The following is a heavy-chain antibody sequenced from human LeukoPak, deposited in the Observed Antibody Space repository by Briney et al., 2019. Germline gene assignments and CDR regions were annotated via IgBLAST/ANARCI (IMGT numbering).Heavy chain of an antibody. CDR1: GFNFNTYT. J-gene: IGHJ4*02. D-gene: IGHD4-11*01. V-gene: IGHV3-7*01. CDR3: ARDPTQYLRYGYFDY. CDR2: IKQDGSEK. Sequence: GGSLRLSCAASGFNFNTYTMNWVRQAPGKGLEWVANIKQDGSEKYYVDSVKGRFTVSRDNAKKSLYLQMNSLRAEDTAIYYCARDPTQYLRYGYFDYWGPGILVTVSS.